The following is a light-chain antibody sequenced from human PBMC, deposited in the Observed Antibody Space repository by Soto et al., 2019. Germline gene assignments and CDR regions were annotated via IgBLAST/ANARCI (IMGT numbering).Light chain of an antibody. CDR2: GAS. Sequence: IVRTQSPATLSVSPVARGPLSCRASQSVSSYLAWYQQKPGQAPRLLIYGASTGATGIPARFSGSGSGTEFILTISSLQSEDFAVYYCQQYSKWPLTFGGRTMVDVK. CDR1: QSVSSY. CDR3: QQYSKWPLT. J-gene: IGKJ4*01. V-gene: IGKV3-15*01.